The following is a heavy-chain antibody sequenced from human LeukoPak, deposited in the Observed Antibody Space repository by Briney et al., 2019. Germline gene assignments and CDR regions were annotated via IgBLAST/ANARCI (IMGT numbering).Heavy chain of an antibody. V-gene: IGHV3-23*01. Sequence: GGSLRLSCAASEFTFSNSATCWVRQAPGKGLEWVSALSGSGITTYYADSVKGRFTISRDNSKNTLYLQMNSLRAEDTAVYYCAKGIYSSGWSYFDYWGHGTLVTVSS. CDR2: LSGSGITT. CDR3: AKGIYSSGWSYFDY. D-gene: IGHD6-19*01. J-gene: IGHJ4*01. CDR1: EFTFSNSA.